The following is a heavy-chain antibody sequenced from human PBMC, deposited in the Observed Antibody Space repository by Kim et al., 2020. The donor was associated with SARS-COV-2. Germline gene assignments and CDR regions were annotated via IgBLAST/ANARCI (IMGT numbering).Heavy chain of an antibody. CDR3: ASLGIEPPRDY. J-gene: IGHJ4*02. CDR2: INHSGST. D-gene: IGHD3-16*01. Sequence: SETLSLTCAVYGGSFSGYYWSWIRQPPGKGLEWIGEINHSGSTNYNPSLKSRVTISVDTSKNQFSLKLSSVTAADTAVYYCASLGIEPPRDYWGQGTLVTVS. V-gene: IGHV4-34*01. CDR1: GGSFSGYY.